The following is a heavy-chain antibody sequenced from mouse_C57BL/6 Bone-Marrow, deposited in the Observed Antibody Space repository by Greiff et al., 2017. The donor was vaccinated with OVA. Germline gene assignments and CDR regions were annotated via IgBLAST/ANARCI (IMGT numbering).Heavy chain of an antibody. CDR1: GYTFTSYW. CDR3: AILPGLDY. CDR2: IHPSDSDT. J-gene: IGHJ2*01. D-gene: IGHD3-1*01. Sequence: VQLQPPGAELVKPGASVKVSCKASGYTFTSYWMHWVKQRPGQGLEWIGRIHPSDSDTNYTQKFKGKATLTVDKSSSTAYIQLSSLTSEDSAVYYCAILPGLDYWGQGTTLTVSS. V-gene: IGHV1-74*01.